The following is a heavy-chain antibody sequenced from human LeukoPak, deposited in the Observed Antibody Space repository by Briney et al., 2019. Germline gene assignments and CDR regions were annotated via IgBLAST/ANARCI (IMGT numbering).Heavy chain of an antibody. D-gene: IGHD1-26*01. CDR1: GFTFSDYY. CDR2: ISLSGITT. J-gene: IGHJ4*02. Sequence: GGSLRLSCAASGFTFSDYYMTWIRQAAGKGLEWVSYISLSGITTYYTDTVKGRFPITRDNAKKSLSLQIDSLRVEDTAVYYCARAYTGSFAGTLEYWGRGTLVTVSS. CDR3: ARAYTGSFAGTLEY. V-gene: IGHV3-11*04.